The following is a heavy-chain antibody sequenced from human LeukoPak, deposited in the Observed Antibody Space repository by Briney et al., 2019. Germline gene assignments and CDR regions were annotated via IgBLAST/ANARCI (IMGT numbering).Heavy chain of an antibody. D-gene: IGHD3-16*01. CDR3: ARGLQPDY. CDR1: GGSISSYY. J-gene: IGHJ4*02. CDR2: IYYSGST. Sequence: SETLSLTCTVSGGSISSYYWSWIRQPPGKGLEWIGYIYYSGSTYYNPSLKSRVTISVDTSKNQFSLKLSSVTAADTAVYYCARGLQPDYWGQGTLVTVSS. V-gene: IGHV4-59*06.